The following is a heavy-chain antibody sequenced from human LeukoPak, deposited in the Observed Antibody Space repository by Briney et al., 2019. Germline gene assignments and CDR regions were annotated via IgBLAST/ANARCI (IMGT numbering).Heavy chain of an antibody. CDR3: AKVGPLSTIDY. CDR1: GFTVSSNY. V-gene: IGHV3-23*01. J-gene: IGHJ4*02. D-gene: IGHD1-1*01. Sequence: GGSLRLSCAASGFTVSSNYMSWVRQAPGKGLEWVSAISGSGGSTYYADSVKGRFTISRDNSKNTLYLQMDSLRAEDTAVYYCAKVGPLSTIDYWGQGTLVTVSS. CDR2: ISGSGGST.